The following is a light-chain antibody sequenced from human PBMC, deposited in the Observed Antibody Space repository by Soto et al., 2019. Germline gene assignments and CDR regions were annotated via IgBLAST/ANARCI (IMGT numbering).Light chain of an antibody. J-gene: IGLJ2*01. CDR1: SSNIGAGYD. V-gene: IGLV1-40*01. CDR2: GNS. CDR3: QSYDSSLSGYVV. Sequence: QAVVTQPPSVSGAPGQRVTISCTGTSSNIGAGYDVHWYQHLPGTAPKVLIYGNSNRPSGVPDRFSGSKSGTSASLAITGLRAEDEAHYYCQSYDSSLSGYVVFGGGTKLTVL.